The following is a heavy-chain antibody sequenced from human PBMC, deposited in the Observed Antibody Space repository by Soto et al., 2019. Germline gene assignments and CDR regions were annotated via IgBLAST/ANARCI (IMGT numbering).Heavy chain of an antibody. CDR1: GYSFTTYW. Sequence: PGESLKISCQASGYSFTTYWIGWVRQMPGKGLEWMGIIYPGDSDTRYSPSFQGQVTISADKSISTAFLQWSSLKASDTAIYYCARVAGRENWFDPWGQGTLVTVSS. J-gene: IGHJ5*02. CDR3: ARVAGRENWFDP. V-gene: IGHV5-51*01. CDR2: IYPGDSDT. D-gene: IGHD6-19*01.